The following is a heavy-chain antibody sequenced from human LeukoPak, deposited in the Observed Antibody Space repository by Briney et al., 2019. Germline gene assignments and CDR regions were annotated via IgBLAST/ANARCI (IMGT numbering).Heavy chain of an antibody. CDR1: GDSISSSSSY. Sequence: PSETLSLTCTVSGDSISSSSSYWGWIRQPPGAGLEWIGSIYYSGSTYYNTSLKSRVTISVDTSKNQFSLRLRSVTAADTAVYFCARGRVSSSTWYSTYYYYFYMDVWGKGTTVTVSS. CDR2: IYYSGST. J-gene: IGHJ6*03. D-gene: IGHD4-11*01. CDR3: ARGRVSSSTWYSTYYYYFYMDV. V-gene: IGHV4-39*07.